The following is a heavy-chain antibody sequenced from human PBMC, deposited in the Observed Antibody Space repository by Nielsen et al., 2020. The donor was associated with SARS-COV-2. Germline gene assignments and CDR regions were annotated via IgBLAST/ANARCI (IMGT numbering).Heavy chain of an antibody. Sequence: SLKISCAASGFTFSSYGMHWVRQAPGKGLEWVSGISWNSGSIGYADSVKGRFTISRDNAKNSLYLQMNSLRAEDTAVYYCARGPHYYDSSGYEDYWGQGTLVTVSS. CDR1: GFTFSSYG. V-gene: IGHV3-9*01. CDR3: ARGPHYYDSSGYEDY. J-gene: IGHJ4*02. D-gene: IGHD3-22*01. CDR2: ISWNSGSI.